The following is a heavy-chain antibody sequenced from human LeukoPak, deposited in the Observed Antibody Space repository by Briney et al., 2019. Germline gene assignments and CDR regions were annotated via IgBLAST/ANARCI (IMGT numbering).Heavy chain of an antibody. CDR2: IYYSGST. V-gene: IGHV4-28*01. CDR1: GYSISSTNW. Sequence: SDTLSLTCSVSGYSISSTNWWGWIRQPPGKGLEWIGYIYYSGSTYHNPSLKSRGTMSVDTSKNQFSLKVSSVTAVDTAVYYCARTAVDTGTYFDYWGQGTLVTVSS. D-gene: IGHD5-18*01. J-gene: IGHJ4*02. CDR3: ARTAVDTGTYFDY.